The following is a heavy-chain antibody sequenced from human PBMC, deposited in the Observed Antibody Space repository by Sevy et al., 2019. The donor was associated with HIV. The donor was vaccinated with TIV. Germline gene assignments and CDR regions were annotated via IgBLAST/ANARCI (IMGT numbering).Heavy chain of an antibody. D-gene: IGHD2-2*01. CDR3: ARDRGSSIAVGFDY. Sequence: ASVKVSCKASGYTFTSYGISWVRQAPGQGLEWMGWISAYNGNTNDAQKLQGRVTMTTDTSTSTAYMELRSLRSDDTAVYYSARDRGSSIAVGFDYWGQGTLVTVSS. V-gene: IGHV1-18*04. J-gene: IGHJ4*02. CDR2: ISAYNGNT. CDR1: GYTFTSYG.